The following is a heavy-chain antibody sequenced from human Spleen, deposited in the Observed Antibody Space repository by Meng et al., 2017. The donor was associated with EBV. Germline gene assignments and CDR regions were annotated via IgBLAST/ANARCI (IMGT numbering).Heavy chain of an antibody. D-gene: IGHD3-10*01. Sequence: VQSAAEVKKRGSSVKVSCKTSGGPFRNYAISWVRQAPGQGLEWLGGFLPTLGAPNYAQKFHGRVSITADESTSTHYMDLSSLRSEDTAVYYCASESGRGYTPDYWGQGTLVTVSS. V-gene: IGHV1-69*01. CDR1: GGPFRNYA. CDR2: FLPTLGAP. CDR3: ASESGRGYTPDY. J-gene: IGHJ4*02.